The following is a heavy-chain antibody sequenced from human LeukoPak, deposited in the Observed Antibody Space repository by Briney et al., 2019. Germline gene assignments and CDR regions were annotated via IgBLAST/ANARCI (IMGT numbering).Heavy chain of an antibody. CDR1: RYTFIDYY. CDR3: TARGRGIDYDFDN. Sequence: ATVKISCKASRYTFIDYYIHWVQQAPGKGLEWIGRVNPENAETIYAGNFQDRVTITADTSTDTAYMELSSLRSDDTAVYFCTARGRGIDYDFDNWGQGTLVTVSS. V-gene: IGHV1-69-2*01. J-gene: IGHJ4*02. CDR2: VNPENAET. D-gene: IGHD4-17*01.